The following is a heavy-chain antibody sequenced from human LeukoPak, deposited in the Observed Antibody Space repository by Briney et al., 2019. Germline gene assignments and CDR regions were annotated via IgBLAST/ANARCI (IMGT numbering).Heavy chain of an antibody. CDR3: AKIAYYHFDY. J-gene: IGHJ4*02. CDR2: ISDGGSRT. Sequence: GGSLRHSCAASGFTFSTYAMSWVRQAPGKGLEWVSTISDGGSRTYYADSVKGRYTISRDNSKNTLYLQINSLRAEDTALYYCAKIAYYHFDYWGQGTLVTVSS. D-gene: IGHD4/OR15-4a*01. V-gene: IGHV3-23*01. CDR1: GFTFSTYA.